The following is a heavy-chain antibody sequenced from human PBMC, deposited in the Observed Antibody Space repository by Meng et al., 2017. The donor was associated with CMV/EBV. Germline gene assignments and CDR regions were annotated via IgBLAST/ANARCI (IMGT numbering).Heavy chain of an antibody. CDR2: INPNSGGT. D-gene: IGHD4-23*01. Sequence: ASVKVSCKASGYTFTGHYLHWVRQAPGQGLEWMGWINPNSGGTYYAQKFQVRAIMTRDTSTRTAYLDLSRLRSDDTALYYCARAWRRRRYDGNSNVPDGFDIWGQGTMVTVSS. CDR3: ARAWRRRRYDGNSNVPDGFDI. J-gene: IGHJ3*02. CDR1: GYTFTGHY. V-gene: IGHV1-2*02.